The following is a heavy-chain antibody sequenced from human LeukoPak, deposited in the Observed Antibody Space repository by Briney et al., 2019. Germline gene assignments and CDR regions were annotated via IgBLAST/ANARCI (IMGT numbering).Heavy chain of an antibody. Sequence: GGSLRLSCAASGFTFDDYAMHWVRQAPGKGLEWVSLISGDGGSTYYADSVKGRFTISRDNAKNSLYLQMHSLRDEDTAVYYCARRDGYKSHFDYWGQGTLVTV. CDR2: ISGDGGST. J-gene: IGHJ4*02. CDR1: GFTFDDYA. CDR3: ARRDGYKSHFDY. V-gene: IGHV3-43*02. D-gene: IGHD5-24*01.